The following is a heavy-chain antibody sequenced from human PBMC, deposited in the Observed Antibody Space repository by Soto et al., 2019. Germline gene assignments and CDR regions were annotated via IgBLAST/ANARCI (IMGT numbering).Heavy chain of an antibody. CDR2: INPNSGGT. CDR1: GYTFTGYY. D-gene: IGHD1-26*01. Sequence: QVQLVQYGAEVKKPGASVKVSCKASGYTFTGYYMHWVRQAPGQGLEWMGWINPNSGGTNYAQKFQGWVTMTRDTSISTAYMKLSRLRSDDTAVYYCAMANSGSYHDAFDIRGQGTMVTVSS. V-gene: IGHV1-2*04. J-gene: IGHJ3*02. CDR3: AMANSGSYHDAFDI.